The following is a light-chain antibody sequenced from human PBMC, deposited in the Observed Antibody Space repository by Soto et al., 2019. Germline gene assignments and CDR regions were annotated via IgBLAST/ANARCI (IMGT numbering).Light chain of an antibody. V-gene: IGKV3-15*01. CDR2: GAS. Sequence: EIVMTQSPATLSVSPGERATLSCRASQSVSSNLAWYQQKPGQAPRLFIYGASTSASGIPARFSVSGSGTEFTLTISSLQSEDFAVYYCQQYNNWPLTFVGGTKVEIK. J-gene: IGKJ4*01. CDR1: QSVSSN. CDR3: QQYNNWPLT.